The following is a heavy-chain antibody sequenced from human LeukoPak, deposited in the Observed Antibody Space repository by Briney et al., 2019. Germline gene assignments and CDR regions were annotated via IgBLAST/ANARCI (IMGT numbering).Heavy chain of an antibody. D-gene: IGHD3-3*01. CDR3: ARGGIITIFGVVNGDYFDY. CDR2: ISAYNGNT. Sequence: GASVKVSCKASGYTFTSYGISWVRQAPGQGLEWMGWISAYNGNTNYAQKLQGRVTMTTDTSTSTAYMELRSLRSDDTAVYYCARGGIITIFGVVNGDYFDYGGQGTLVTVSS. J-gene: IGHJ4*02. V-gene: IGHV1-18*01. CDR1: GYTFTSYG.